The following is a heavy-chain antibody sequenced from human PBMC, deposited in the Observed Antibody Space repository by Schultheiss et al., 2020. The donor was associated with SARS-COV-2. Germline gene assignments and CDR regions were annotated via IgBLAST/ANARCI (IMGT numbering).Heavy chain of an antibody. CDR1: GFTFSDHY. V-gene: IGHV3-72*01. CDR3: ARVGGGSRDGYNYGAFDI. Sequence: GGSLRLSCAASGFTFSDHYMDWVRQAPGKGLEWVGRTRNKANSYTTEYAASVKGRFTISRDDSKNSLYLQMNSLKTEDTAVYYCARVGGGSRDGYNYGAFDIWGQGTMVTVSS. D-gene: IGHD5-24*01. J-gene: IGHJ3*02. CDR2: TRNKANSYTT.